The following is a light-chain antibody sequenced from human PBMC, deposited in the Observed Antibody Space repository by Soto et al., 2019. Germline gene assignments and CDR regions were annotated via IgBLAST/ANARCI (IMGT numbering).Light chain of an antibody. CDR1: SSDVGGYNY. V-gene: IGLV2-14*01. Sequence: QSVLTQPASVSGSPGQSIAISCTGTSSDVGGYNYVSWYQQHPGKAPTVMIYDVSNRPSGVSNRFSGSKSGNTASLTISGLQAEDEADYYCSSYTSSSTYVFGTGTKLTVL. CDR3: SSYTSSSTYV. J-gene: IGLJ1*01. CDR2: DVS.